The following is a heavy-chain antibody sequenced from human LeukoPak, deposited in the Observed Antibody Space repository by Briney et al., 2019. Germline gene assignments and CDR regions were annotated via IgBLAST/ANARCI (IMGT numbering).Heavy chain of an antibody. CDR1: GGSISSYY. Sequence: SETLSLTCTVSGGSISSYYWSWIRQPPGKGLEWIGYIYYSGSTNYNPSLKSRVTISVDTSKNQFSLKLSSVTAADTAVYYCARGSIAPAPEFDYWGQGTLVTVSS. J-gene: IGHJ4*02. CDR3: ARGSIAPAPEFDY. V-gene: IGHV4-59*01. D-gene: IGHD2/OR15-2a*01. CDR2: IYYSGST.